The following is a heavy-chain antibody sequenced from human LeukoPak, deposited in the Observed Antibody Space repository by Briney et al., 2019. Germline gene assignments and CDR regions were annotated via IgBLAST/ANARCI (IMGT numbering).Heavy chain of an antibody. CDR2: VSYDGSNK. CDR3: ARGSRYSSGWLDY. D-gene: IGHD6-19*01. J-gene: IGHJ4*02. V-gene: IGHV3-30-3*01. Sequence: GRSLRLSCAASGFTFSSYAMHWVRQAPGKGLEWVAVVSYDGSNKYYADSVKGRFTISRDNSKNTLYLQMNSLRAEDTAVYYCARGSRYSSGWLDYWGQGTLVTVSS. CDR1: GFTFSSYA.